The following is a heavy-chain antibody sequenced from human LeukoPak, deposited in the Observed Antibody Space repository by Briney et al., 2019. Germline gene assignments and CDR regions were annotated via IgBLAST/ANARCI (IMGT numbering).Heavy chain of an antibody. D-gene: IGHD4-23*01. Sequence: GGSLRLSCAATGFTFSHYSMNWVRQAPGRGLEWLSYIGSRDSTIYYADSVRGRFTISRDNAQNSLYLQMNSLRAEGTAVYFCARGRPHGNDYWGQGTLVTVSS. J-gene: IGHJ4*02. V-gene: IGHV3-48*01. CDR1: GFTFSHYS. CDR3: ARGRPHGNDY. CDR2: IGSRDSTI.